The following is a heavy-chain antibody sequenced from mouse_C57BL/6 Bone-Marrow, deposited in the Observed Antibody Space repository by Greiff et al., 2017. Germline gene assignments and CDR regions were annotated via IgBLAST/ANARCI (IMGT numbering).Heavy chain of an antibody. CDR3: APEGDYFDY. CDR1: GYTFTDYA. Sequence: VQLVESGPELVRPGVSVKISCKGSGYTFTDYAMHWVKQSPAKSLEWIGVISTYYGDASYNQKFKDKATMTVDTSSSTAYMQLSSLTSEDSAVYYCAPEGDYFDYWGQGTTLTVSS. V-gene: IGHV1-67*01. CDR2: ISTYYGDA. J-gene: IGHJ2*01.